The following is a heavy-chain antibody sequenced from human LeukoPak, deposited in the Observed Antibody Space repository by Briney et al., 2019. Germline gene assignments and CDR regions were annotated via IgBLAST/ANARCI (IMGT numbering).Heavy chain of an antibody. CDR1: GFTFDDYA. V-gene: IGHV3-9*01. D-gene: IGHD5-18*01. CDR3: AKDMEEEGDTAMVFDY. J-gene: IGHJ4*02. Sequence: PGRSLRLSCAASGFTFDDYAMHWVRQAPGKGLEWVSGISWNSGSIGYADSVEGRFTISRDNAKNSLYLQMNSLRAEDTALYYCAKDMEEEGDTAMVFDYWGQGTLVTVSS. CDR2: ISWNSGSI.